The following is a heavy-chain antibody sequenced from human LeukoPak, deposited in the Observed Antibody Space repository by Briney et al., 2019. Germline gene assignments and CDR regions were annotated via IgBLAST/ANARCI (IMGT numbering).Heavy chain of an antibody. J-gene: IGHJ1*01. V-gene: IGHV3-53*01. CDR2: IYSGGST. Sequence: PGGSLRLSCAASGFTVSSNYMSWVRQAPGKGLEWVSVIYSGGSTYYADSVKGRFTISRDNSKNTLYLQMNSLRAEDTAVYYCAKEGLITMLTYFQHWGQGTLVTVSS. CDR3: AKEGLITMLTYFQH. CDR1: GFTVSSNY. D-gene: IGHD3-10*01.